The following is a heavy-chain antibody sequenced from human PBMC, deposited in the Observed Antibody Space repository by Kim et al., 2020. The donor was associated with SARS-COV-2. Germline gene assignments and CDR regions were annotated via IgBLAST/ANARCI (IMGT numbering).Heavy chain of an antibody. CDR3: ASARPVVVVAVDY. D-gene: IGHD3-22*01. V-gene: IGHV4-39*01. Sequence: NPSPKSRVTISVDTSKNQFSLKLSSVTAADTAVYYGASARPVVVVAVDYWGQGTLVTVSS. J-gene: IGHJ4*02.